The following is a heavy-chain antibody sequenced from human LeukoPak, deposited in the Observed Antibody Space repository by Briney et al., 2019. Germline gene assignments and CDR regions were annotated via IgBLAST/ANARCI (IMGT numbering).Heavy chain of an antibody. V-gene: IGHV3-33*08. J-gene: IGHJ4*02. CDR2: IWYDGSDK. CDR1: GFTFSNAW. D-gene: IGHD3-22*01. Sequence: GGSLRLSCAASGFTFSNAWMSWVRQTPGKGLEWVAVIWYDGSDKYYADPVKGRFTVSRDNSKNTLYLQMNSLRAEDTAVYYCARDSEFDSSGYSPPLQYWGQGTLVTVSS. CDR3: ARDSEFDSSGYSPPLQY.